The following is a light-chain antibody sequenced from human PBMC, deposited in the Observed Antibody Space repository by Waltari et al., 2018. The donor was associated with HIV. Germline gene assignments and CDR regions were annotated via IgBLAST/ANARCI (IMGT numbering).Light chain of an antibody. CDR1: QSVSRN. CDR2: STP. J-gene: IGKJ1*01. CDR3: QQDNNWPPT. V-gene: IGKV3D-15*01. Sequence: EIVMTQSPATLSVSPGERATLSCRASQSVSRNLAWYQHKPGQTPRLLNHSTPTRATGIPARFSGSGSGTEFTLTFSSLQSEDFAVYYCQQDNNWPPTFGQGTKVEFK.